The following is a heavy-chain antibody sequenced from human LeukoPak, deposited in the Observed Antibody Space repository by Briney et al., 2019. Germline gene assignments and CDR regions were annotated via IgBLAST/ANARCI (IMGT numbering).Heavy chain of an antibody. CDR3: ARDLGGSYYVDYFDY. J-gene: IGHJ4*02. CDR1: GGTFSSYA. D-gene: IGHD1-26*01. CDR2: IIPILGIA. Sequence: ASVKVSCKASGGTFSSYAISWVRQAPGQGLEWMGRIIPILGIANYAQKFQGRVTITADKSTSTAYMELSSLRSEDTAVYYCARDLGGSYYVDYFDYWGQGTPVTVSS. V-gene: IGHV1-69*04.